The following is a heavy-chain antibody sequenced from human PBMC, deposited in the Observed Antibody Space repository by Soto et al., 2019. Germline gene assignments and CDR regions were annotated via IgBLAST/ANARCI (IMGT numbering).Heavy chain of an antibody. Sequence: GGSLRLSCAASGFTFGSYGMHWVRQAPGKGLEWVAVISGNANDEKYAYSAYVRFTITRAKSNTKLYVQMNSMRAEDTAAYYCAKDLRVDSGACHSDFDFWGQGTMVTVSS. CDR3: AKDLRVDSGACHSDFDF. D-gene: IGHD6-19*01. CDR2: ISGNANDE. CDR1: GFTFGSYG. J-gene: IGHJ3*01. V-gene: IGHV3-30*18.